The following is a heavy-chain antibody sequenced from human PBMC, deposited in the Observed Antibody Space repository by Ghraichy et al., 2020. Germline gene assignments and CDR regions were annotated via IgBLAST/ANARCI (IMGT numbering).Heavy chain of an antibody. CDR1: GFTFSSYW. V-gene: IGHV3-7*04. Sequence: GGSLRLSCAASGFTFSSYWMSWVRQAPGKGLEWVANIKQDGSEKYYVDSVKGRFTISRDNAKNSLYLQMNSLRAEDTAVYYCARVSSDYYGSGSYKGYYYYGMDVWGQGTKVTVSS. CDR2: IKQDGSEK. J-gene: IGHJ6*02. CDR3: ARVSSDYYGSGSYKGYYYYGMDV. D-gene: IGHD3-10*01.